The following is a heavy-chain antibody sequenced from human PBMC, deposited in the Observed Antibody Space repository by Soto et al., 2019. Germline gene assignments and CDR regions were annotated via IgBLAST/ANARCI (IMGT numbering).Heavy chain of an antibody. CDR2: ISGFNGNT. D-gene: IGHD4-17*01. CDR3: AKDAVYDDGVWLPDY. V-gene: IGHV1-18*01. J-gene: IGHJ4*02. CDR1: GYTFNFYG. Sequence: GASVKVSCKASGYTFNFYGITWVRQAPGQGLEWMGWISGFNGNTNYAADLQGRVTMTTDSSTSTAYMELRGLRSDDTAVYYCAKDAVYDDGVWLPDYWGQGTLVTVSS.